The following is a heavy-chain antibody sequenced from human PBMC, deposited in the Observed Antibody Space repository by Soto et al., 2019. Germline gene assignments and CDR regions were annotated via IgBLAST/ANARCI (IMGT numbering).Heavy chain of an antibody. J-gene: IGHJ4*02. CDR1: GFPFSSYW. Sequence: PGGSLRLSCAASGFPFSSYWIHWVRQAPGKGLEWVSAISGSGGSTYYADSVKGRFTISRDNSKRTLYLQMNNLRAEDTAVYYCAKARCSTTNCYVPAYWGQGTLVTVSS. CDR2: ISGSGGST. V-gene: IGHV3-23*01. D-gene: IGHD2-2*01. CDR3: AKARCSTTNCYVPAY.